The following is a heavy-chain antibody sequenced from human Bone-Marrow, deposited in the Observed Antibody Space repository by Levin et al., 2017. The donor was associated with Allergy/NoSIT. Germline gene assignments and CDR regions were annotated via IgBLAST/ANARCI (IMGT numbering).Heavy chain of an antibody. Sequence: ASVKVSCKASGYTFASYGIHWVRQAPGQRLEWMGWINAGNGNTKYSQKFQGRVTITRDTSASTAYMELSSLRSEDTAVYYCTRSPYDISGYYYADWFDSWGQGTLVTVSS. CDR1: GYTFASYG. J-gene: IGHJ5*01. CDR3: TRSPYDISGYYYADWFDS. V-gene: IGHV1-3*01. CDR2: INAGNGNT. D-gene: IGHD3-22*01.